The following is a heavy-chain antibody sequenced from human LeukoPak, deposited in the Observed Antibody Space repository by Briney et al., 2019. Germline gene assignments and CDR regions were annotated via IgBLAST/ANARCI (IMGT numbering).Heavy chain of an antibody. J-gene: IGHJ6*03. D-gene: IGHD1-26*01. Sequence: GGSLRLSCAASRFTFSNYAMSWVRQAPGKGLEWVSGITGSDSCTYYADSVKGRFTISRDSSKNTLYLQMNSLRAEDTAIYYCAKSETGARSEIYYMDVWGKGTTVTVSS. CDR1: RFTFSNYA. CDR3: AKSETGARSEIYYMDV. V-gene: IGHV3-23*01. CDR2: ITGSDSCT.